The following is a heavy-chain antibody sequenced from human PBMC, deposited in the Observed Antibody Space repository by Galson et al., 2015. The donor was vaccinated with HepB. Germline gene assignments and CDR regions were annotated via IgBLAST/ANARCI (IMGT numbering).Heavy chain of an antibody. V-gene: IGHV1-18*01. CDR1: GYSFTSYG. CDR3: ARGPIGSPGSSSRGDF. J-gene: IGHJ4*02. D-gene: IGHD6-13*01. Sequence: SVKVSCKASGYSFTSYGVTWVRQAPGQGLEWMGWISGYNRKTNYAQNLRGRVAMNTDPFTSTAYMELRSLRSDDTAVYYCARGPIGSPGSSSRGDFWGQGTLVTVSS. CDR2: ISGYNRKT.